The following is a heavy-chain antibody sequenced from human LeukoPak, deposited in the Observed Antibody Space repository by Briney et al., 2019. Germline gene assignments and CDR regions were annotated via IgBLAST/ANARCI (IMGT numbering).Heavy chain of an antibody. Sequence: PGGSLRLSCAAPGFTFSSYAMSWVRQAPGKGLEWVSAISGSGGSTYYADSVKGRFTIPRDNSKNTLYLQMNSLRAEDTAVYYCAKVGSGYYDSSGYSPMSAAFDIWGQGTMVTVSS. V-gene: IGHV3-23*01. CDR1: GFTFSSYA. CDR3: AKVGSGYYDSSGYSPMSAAFDI. D-gene: IGHD3-22*01. CDR2: ISGSGGST. J-gene: IGHJ3*02.